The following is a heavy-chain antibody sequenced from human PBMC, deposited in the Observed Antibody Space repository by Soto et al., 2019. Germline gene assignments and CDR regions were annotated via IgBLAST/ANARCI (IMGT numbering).Heavy chain of an antibody. CDR2: IYHSGST. Sequence: SETLSLTCAVSGGSISSSNWWSWVRQPPGKGLEWIGEIYHSGSTNYNPSLKSRVTISVDKSKNQFSLKLSSVTAADTAVYYCAGPINGSSDAAEYYYYGMDVWGQGTTVTVSS. V-gene: IGHV4-4*02. CDR1: GGSISSSNW. J-gene: IGHJ6*02. D-gene: IGHD6-6*01. CDR3: AGPINGSSDAAEYYYYGMDV.